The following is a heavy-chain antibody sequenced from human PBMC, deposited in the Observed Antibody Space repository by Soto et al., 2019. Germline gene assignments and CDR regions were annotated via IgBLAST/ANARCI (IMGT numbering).Heavy chain of an antibody. CDR3: AREDRGSYGVLDY. CDR2: ISSSTSTI. D-gene: IGHD5-18*01. J-gene: IGHJ4*02. Sequence: PGGSLRLSCAASGFSFRSYSMNWVRQAPGKGLEWISYISSSTSTIYYADSVKGRFTISRDTAKNSLYLQMNSLRGEDTAIYYCAREDRGSYGVLDYWGQGTQVTVSS. CDR1: GFSFRSYS. V-gene: IGHV3-48*01.